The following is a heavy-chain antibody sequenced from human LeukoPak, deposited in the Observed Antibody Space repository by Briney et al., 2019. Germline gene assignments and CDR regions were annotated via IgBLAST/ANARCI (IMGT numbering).Heavy chain of an antibody. CDR2: IYHSGST. CDR1: GYSISSGYY. J-gene: IGHJ6*03. D-gene: IGHD6-13*01. CDR3: ARVGYSSSWYKNYYYYMDV. V-gene: IGHV4-38-2*02. Sequence: SETLSLTCTVSGYSISSGYYWGWIRQPPGKGLEWIGSIYHSGSTYYNPSLKSRVTISVDTSKNQFSLKLSSVTAADTAVYYCARVGYSSSWYKNYYYYMDVWGEGTTVTVSS.